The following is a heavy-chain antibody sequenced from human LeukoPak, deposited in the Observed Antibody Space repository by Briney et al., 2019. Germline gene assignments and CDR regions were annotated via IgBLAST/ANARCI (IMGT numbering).Heavy chain of an antibody. J-gene: IGHJ4*02. Sequence: PGGSLRLSCAASGFTFSNYWMYWVRHAPGKGLVWVSRINSDGSSTTYADSVKGRFTISRDNAKNTLYLQMNSLRAEDTAVYYCARRYCSGGSCYCDYWGQGTLVTVSS. V-gene: IGHV3-74*01. D-gene: IGHD2-15*01. CDR3: ARRYCSGGSCYCDY. CDR1: GFTFSNYW. CDR2: INSDGSST.